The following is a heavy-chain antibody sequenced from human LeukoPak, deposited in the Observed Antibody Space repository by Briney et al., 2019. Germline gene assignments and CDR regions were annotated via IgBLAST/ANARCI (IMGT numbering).Heavy chain of an antibody. CDR2: ISGSGGST. CDR3: SKLNSYGDY. Sequence: GGSLRLSCAVAGCTFRNHGMSWVRQAPGKGLQWVSTISGSGGSTYYADSVKGRFTISRDNSKNMVYLQMDSLRAEDTATYYCSKLNSYGDYWGQGTLVTISS. CDR1: GCTFRNHG. D-gene: IGHD5-18*01. V-gene: IGHV3-23*01. J-gene: IGHJ4*02.